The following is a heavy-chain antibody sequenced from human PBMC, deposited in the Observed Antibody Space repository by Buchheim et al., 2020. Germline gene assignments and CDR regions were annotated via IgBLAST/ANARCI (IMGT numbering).Heavy chain of an antibody. D-gene: IGHD2-2*02. Sequence: QVQLQESGPGLVKPSQTLSLTCTVSGGSISSGSYYWSWIRQPAGKELEWIGRIYTSGSTNYNPSLKSRVTISVDTSKNQFSLKLSSVTAADTAVYYCARQYQLLYWFDPWGQGTL. CDR3: ARQYQLLYWFDP. CDR1: GGSISSGSYY. J-gene: IGHJ5*02. CDR2: IYTSGST. V-gene: IGHV4-61*02.